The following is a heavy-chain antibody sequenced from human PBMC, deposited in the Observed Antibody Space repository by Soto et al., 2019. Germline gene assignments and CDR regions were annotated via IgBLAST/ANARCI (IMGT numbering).Heavy chain of an antibody. J-gene: IGHJ4*02. D-gene: IGHD1-26*01. CDR2: IAYDGTIK. CDR1: GFTFSANA. V-gene: IGHV3-30-3*01. Sequence: QEQLVESGGDVVQPGRSLTLSCAASGFTFSANAMHWVRQAPGKGLEWVAVIAYDGTIKIYRDSVKGRFTISRDDSKSTLYLQMTSLRPEDTAVYYCARDKIKGAPDYLDSWGQGTVVTVSS. CDR3: ARDKIKGAPDYLDS.